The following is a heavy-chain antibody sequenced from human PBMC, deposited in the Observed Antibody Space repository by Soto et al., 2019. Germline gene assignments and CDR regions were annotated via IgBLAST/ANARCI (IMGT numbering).Heavy chain of an antibody. D-gene: IGHD2-8*01. V-gene: IGHV4-59*01. CDR1: GGSISSYY. J-gene: IGHJ3*02. CDR3: ARRGYYAISAFDI. CDR2: IYYSGST. Sequence: SETLSLTCAVYGGSISSYYWSWIRQPPGKGLEWIGYIYYSGSTNYNPSLKSRVTISVDTSKNQFSLKLSSVTAADTAVYYCARRGYYAISAFDIWGQGTMVTVSS.